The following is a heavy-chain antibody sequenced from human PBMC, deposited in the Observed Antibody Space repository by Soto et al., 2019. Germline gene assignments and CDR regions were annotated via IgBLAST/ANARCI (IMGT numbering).Heavy chain of an antibody. D-gene: IGHD3-10*01. CDR3: AKDQHSFGELPFDY. J-gene: IGHJ4*02. CDR1: GFTFSSYA. Sequence: EVQLLESGGGLVQPGGSLRLSCAASGFTFSSYAMSWVRQAPGKGLEWVSAITGSGGSTYYADSVKGRFTISRDNSKNTRYLRMNSLRAEDTAVYYCAKDQHSFGELPFDYWGQGTLVIVSS. CDR2: ITGSGGST. V-gene: IGHV3-23*01.